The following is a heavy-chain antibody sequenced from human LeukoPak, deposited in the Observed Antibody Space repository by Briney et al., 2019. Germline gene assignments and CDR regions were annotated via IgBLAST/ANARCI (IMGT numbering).Heavy chain of an antibody. Sequence: PSETLSLTCAVSGGSFSGSYWSLIRQPPGKGLEWIGEVDHSANTYYNPSLQSRVTISVDTSKNQFSLKLSSVTAADTAVYYCASVYSYGYPFDYWGQGTLVTVSS. D-gene: IGHD5-18*01. J-gene: IGHJ4*02. CDR1: GGSFSGSY. CDR3: ASVYSYGYPFDY. CDR2: VDHSANT. V-gene: IGHV4-34*01.